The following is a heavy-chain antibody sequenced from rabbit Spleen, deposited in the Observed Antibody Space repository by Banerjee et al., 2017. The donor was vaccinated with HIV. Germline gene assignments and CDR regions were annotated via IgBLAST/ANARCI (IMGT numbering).Heavy chain of an antibody. Sequence: QSLEESGGDLVKPGASLTLTCTASGIDFSSGYYMCWVRQAPGKGLEWIGCINTGSGTTWYASWVNGRFTISKTSSTTVTLQMTSLTAADTATYFCASSLRDGSSSTKLWGPGTLVTVS. V-gene: IGHV1S40*01. J-gene: IGHJ4*01. CDR3: ASSLRDGSSSTKL. CDR2: INTGSGTT. D-gene: IGHD5-1*01. CDR1: GIDFSSGYY.